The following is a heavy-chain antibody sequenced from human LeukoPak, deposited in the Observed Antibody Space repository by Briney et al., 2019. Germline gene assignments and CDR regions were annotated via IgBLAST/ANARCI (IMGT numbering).Heavy chain of an antibody. J-gene: IGHJ1*01. Sequence: SETLSLTCTVSGGSISSTSYYWGWIRQPPGKGLEWIGSIYYSGSTYHNPSLKSRVTISVDTSKNQFQFSLKLSSVTAADTAVYYCARSSFEYFQHWGQGTLVTVSS. CDR1: GGSISSTSYY. D-gene: IGHD3-10*01. V-gene: IGHV4-39*01. CDR2: IYYSGST. CDR3: ARSSFEYFQH.